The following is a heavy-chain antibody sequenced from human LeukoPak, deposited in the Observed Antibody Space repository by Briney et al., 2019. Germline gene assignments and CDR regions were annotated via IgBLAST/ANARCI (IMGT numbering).Heavy chain of an antibody. D-gene: IGHD2-21*02. V-gene: IGHV3-48*03. Sequence: PGGSLRLSCAASGFTFSSYEMNWVRQAPGKGLEWVSYISSRGSTIYYADSVKGRFTISRDNAKNSLYLQMNSLRAEDTAVYYCARGPARSFIVVVTASFDYWGQGTLVTVSS. CDR1: GFTFSSYE. J-gene: IGHJ4*02. CDR2: ISSRGSTI. CDR3: ARGPARSFIVVVTASFDY.